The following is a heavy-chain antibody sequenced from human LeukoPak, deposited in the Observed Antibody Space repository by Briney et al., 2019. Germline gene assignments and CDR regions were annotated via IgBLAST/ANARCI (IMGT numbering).Heavy chain of an antibody. CDR2: INHSGST. CDR1: GGSFSGYY. CDR3: ARGRSGWNFDY. D-gene: IGHD6-19*01. Sequence: SETLSLTCAVYGGSFSGYYWSWIRQPPGKGLEWIGEINHSGSTNYNPSLKSRVTTSVDTSKNQFSLKLSSVTAADTAVYYCARGRSGWNFDYWGQGTLVTVSS. J-gene: IGHJ4*02. V-gene: IGHV4-34*01.